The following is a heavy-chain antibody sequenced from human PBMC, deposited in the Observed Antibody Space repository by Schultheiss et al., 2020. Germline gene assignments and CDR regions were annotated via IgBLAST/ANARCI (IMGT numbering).Heavy chain of an antibody. CDR2: IKSQTDGGTT. CDR3: TTFGPKWAPGYFQH. J-gene: IGHJ1*01. V-gene: IGHV3-15*01. D-gene: IGHD1-26*01. Sequence: GGSLRLSCAASEFAASEFTITNAWMSWVRQAPGKGLEWVGRIKSQTDGGTTDYAAPVKGRFTISRDDSKDTLYLQMDSLKTEDTAVYYCTTFGPKWAPGYFQHWGQGSLVTVSS. CDR1: EFTITNAW.